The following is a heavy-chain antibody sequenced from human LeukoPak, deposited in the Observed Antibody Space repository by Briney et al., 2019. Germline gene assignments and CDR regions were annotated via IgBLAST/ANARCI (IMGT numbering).Heavy chain of an antibody. J-gene: IGHJ4*02. CDR3: AGGADCSGGSCWLDY. V-gene: IGHV1-69*04. CDR1: GGTFSSYA. Sequence: GSSVKVSCKASGGTFSSYAIRWVRQAPGQGLEWMGRIIPILGIANYAQKFQGRVTITADKSTSTAYMELSSLRSEDTAVYYCAGGADCSGGSCWLDYWGQGTLVTVSS. CDR2: IIPILGIA. D-gene: IGHD2-15*01.